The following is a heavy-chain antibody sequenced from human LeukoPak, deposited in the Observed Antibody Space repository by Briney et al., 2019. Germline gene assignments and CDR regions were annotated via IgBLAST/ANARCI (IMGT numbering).Heavy chain of an antibody. D-gene: IGHD6-13*01. CDR2: IGAGGTFT. V-gene: IGHV3-23*01. J-gene: IGHJ6*02. CDR3: AKDRGSSSSSYYPTNYYYYGMDV. Sequence: GGSLRLSCTASGFTFSSYAMNWVRQAPGKGLEWVSGIGAGGTFTYYADSVKGRFTIFRDNSRNTLYLQMNSLRAEDTAVYYCAKDRGSSSSSYYPTNYYYYGMDVWGQGTTVTVSS. CDR1: GFTFSSYA.